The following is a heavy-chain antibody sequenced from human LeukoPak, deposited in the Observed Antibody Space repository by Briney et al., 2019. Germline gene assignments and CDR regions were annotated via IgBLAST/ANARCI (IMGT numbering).Heavy chain of an antibody. CDR3: ARDYPNVQSAGGLEYY. V-gene: IGHV3-66*01. CDR2: IYSGGST. J-gene: IGHJ4*02. Sequence: PGGSLRLSCAASGFTVSSHYMSWVRQAPGKGLEWVSVIYSGGSTYYADSVEGRFTISRDNSKNTLYLQMNSLRAEDTAVYYCARDYPNVQSAGGLEYYWGQGTLVTVSS. D-gene: IGHD4-23*01. CDR1: GFTVSSHY.